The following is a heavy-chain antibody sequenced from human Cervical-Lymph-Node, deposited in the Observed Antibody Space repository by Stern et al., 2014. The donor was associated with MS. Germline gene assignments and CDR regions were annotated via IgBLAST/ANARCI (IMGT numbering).Heavy chain of an antibody. CDR3: HMDV. D-gene: IGHD3-3*01. Sequence: VQLVESGAEVKKPGSSVKVSCKASGGTFSNYAISWVRQAPGQGPEWMGGIIPLLGTASYAQKFQGRVTIRSEDTAVYFCARDKGTISGVRIRAWGHMDVWGQGTTVTVSS. CDR1: GGTFSNYA. CDR2: IIPLLGTA. V-gene: IGHV1-69*01. J-gene: IGHJ6*02.